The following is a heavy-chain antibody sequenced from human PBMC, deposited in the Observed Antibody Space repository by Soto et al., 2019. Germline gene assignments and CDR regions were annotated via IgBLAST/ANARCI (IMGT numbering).Heavy chain of an antibody. CDR1: GGSISSSSYY. V-gene: IGHV4-39*01. CDR2: IYYSGST. Sequence: SETLSLTCTVSGGSISSSSYYWGWIRQPPGKGLEWIGSIYYSGSTYYNPSLKSRVTISVDTSKNQFSLKLSSVTAADTAVYYCASGVPGLGLRFLEWLFLDAFDIWGQGTMVTVSS. CDR3: ASGVPGLGLRFLEWLFLDAFDI. D-gene: IGHD3-3*01. J-gene: IGHJ3*02.